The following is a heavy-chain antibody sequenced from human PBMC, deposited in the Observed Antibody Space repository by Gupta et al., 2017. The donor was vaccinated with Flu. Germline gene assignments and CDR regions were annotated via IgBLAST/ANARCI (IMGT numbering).Heavy chain of an antibody. Sequence: EVQLVESGGGLVQPGGSLRLSCAASGFSFSSRWMTWVRQTPGKGLEGVANIKPDGSETYYVDSVKGRFTVSRDNAKNSLYLQMNSLRAEDTAVYYCTTDLNWAASWGQGTLVTVSS. CDR3: TTDLNWAAS. CDR1: GFSFSSRW. J-gene: IGHJ5*01. V-gene: IGHV3-7*01. CDR2: IKPDGSET.